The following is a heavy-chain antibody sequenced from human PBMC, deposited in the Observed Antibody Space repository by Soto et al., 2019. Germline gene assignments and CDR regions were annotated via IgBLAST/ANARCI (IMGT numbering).Heavy chain of an antibody. J-gene: IGHJ4*02. V-gene: IGHV3-30-3*01. CDR3: ARDPYSCGWLDY. D-gene: IGHD6-19*01. Sequence: QVQLVESGGGVVQPGRSLRLSCAASGFTFSSYAMHWVRQAPGKGLEWVAVISYDGSNKYYADSVKGRFTISRDNSKNTLYLQMNSLRAEDTAVYYCARDPYSCGWLDYWGQGTLVTVSS. CDR1: GFTFSSYA. CDR2: ISYDGSNK.